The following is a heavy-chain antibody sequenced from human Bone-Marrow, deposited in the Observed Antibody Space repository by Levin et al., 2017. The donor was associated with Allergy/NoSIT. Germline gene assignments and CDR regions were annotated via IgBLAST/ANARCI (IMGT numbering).Heavy chain of an antibody. J-gene: IGHJ4*02. CDR3: ARHSFYYDSSGNHYYFDS. Sequence: SQTLSLTCSVSGGSIISGTYYWGWIRLPPGKGLEWIGSIYYSGTTYYSPSLNSRVTFSIDTSKNQFSLKLSSVTAADTAVYYCARHSFYYDSSGNHYYFDSWGQGTLVTVSS. CDR2: IYYSGTT. D-gene: IGHD3-22*01. V-gene: IGHV4-39*07. CDR1: GGSIISGTYY.